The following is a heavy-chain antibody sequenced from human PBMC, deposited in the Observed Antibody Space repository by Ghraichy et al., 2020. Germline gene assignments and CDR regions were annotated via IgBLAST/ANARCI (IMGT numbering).Heavy chain of an antibody. CDR2: IYYSGRT. CDR1: GDSISSDY. CDR3: ARLVAVTGTTDYFDY. V-gene: IGHV4-59*01. J-gene: IGHJ4*02. Sequence: SETLSLTCTVSGDSISSDYWSWIRQPPGKGLEWIGYIYYSGRTNYNPSLKSRVTISVDTSKKQFSLKLSSVTAADTAVYYCARLVAVTGTTDYFDYWGQGTLVTVS. D-gene: IGHD6-19*01.